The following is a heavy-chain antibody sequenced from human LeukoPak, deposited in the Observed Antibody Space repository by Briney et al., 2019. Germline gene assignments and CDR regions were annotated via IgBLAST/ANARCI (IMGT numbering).Heavy chain of an antibody. D-gene: IGHD3-22*01. V-gene: IGHV4-31*03. CDR1: GGSISSGGYY. Sequence: PSEALSLTCTVSGGSISSGGYYWSWIRQHPGKGLEWIGYIYYSGSTYYNPSLKSRVTISVDTSKNQFSLKLSSVTAADTAVYYCASSLSGYYHFDYWGQGTLVTVSS. CDR2: IYYSGST. J-gene: IGHJ4*02. CDR3: ASSLSGYYHFDY.